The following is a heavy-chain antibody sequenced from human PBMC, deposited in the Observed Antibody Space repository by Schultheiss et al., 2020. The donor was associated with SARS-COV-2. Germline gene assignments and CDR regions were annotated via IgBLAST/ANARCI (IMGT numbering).Heavy chain of an antibody. CDR3: ARIISPLVAPEDY. J-gene: IGHJ4*02. D-gene: IGHD5-12*01. CDR1: GFSLSTSGVG. Sequence: SGPTLVKPTQTLTLTCTFSGFSLSTSGVGVDCIRRPPRKALEWLALVYWDDAERFSPSVKSRLTISKDTSKNQVVLTMTNMDPVDTATYYCARIISPLVAPEDYWGQGTLVTVSS. CDR2: VYWDDAE. V-gene: IGHV2-5*02.